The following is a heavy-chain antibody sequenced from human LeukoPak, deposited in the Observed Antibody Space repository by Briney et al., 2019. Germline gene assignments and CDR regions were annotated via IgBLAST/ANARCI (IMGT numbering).Heavy chain of an antibody. CDR2: ISYDGSNK. J-gene: IGHJ3*02. CDR1: GFTFSSYW. V-gene: IGHV3-30-3*01. CDR3: ASLVVPAARRANAFDI. D-gene: IGHD2-2*01. Sequence: GGSLRLSCAASGFTFSSYWMHWVRQAPGKGLEWVAVISYDGSNKYYADSVKGRFTISRDNSKNTLYLQMNSLRAEDTAVYYCASLVVPAARRANAFDIWGQGTMVTVSS.